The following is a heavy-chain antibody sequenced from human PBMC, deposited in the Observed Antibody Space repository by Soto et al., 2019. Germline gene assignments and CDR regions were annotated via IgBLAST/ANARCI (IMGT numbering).Heavy chain of an antibody. Sequence: SETLSLTCTVSGGSINSSSYYWGWVRQPPGKGLEWIGIFYYSGTTYYNPSLKSRVTMSVDTSKNQFSLKLTSVNAADTAVYYCTRGGDAYKNGHWGQGTLVTVSS. CDR1: GGSINSSSYY. CDR3: TRGGDAYKNGH. J-gene: IGHJ4*02. V-gene: IGHV4-39*07. D-gene: IGHD2-21*01. CDR2: FYYSGTT.